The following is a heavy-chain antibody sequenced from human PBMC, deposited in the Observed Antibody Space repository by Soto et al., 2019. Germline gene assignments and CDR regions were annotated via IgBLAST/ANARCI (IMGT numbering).Heavy chain of an antibody. D-gene: IGHD6-13*01. CDR2: IHHSGVT. J-gene: IGHJ4*02. CDR3: SRPEPFTAAGPY. CDR1: GGSLTRSY. Sequence: SENRSLTRAVSGGSLTRSYRGWLPQPPGKGLEWIADIHHSGVTNYNPSLKSRVIISLDRSKNQFSLQLNSMTAADTAVYYCSRPEPFTAAGPYWGQGTLVTVSS. V-gene: IGHV4-4*02.